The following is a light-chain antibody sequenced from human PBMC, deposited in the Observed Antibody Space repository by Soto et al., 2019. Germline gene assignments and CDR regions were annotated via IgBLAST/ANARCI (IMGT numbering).Light chain of an antibody. Sequence: EIVLTQSPGTLSLSPGERATLSCRASQSVSSSYLAWYQQKPGQGPRLLIYGASSRATGIPDRFSGSGSGKDFTLTISRLEPEDFAVYYCQQYGSSPTVTFGQGTKLEIK. CDR3: QQYGSSPTVT. CDR2: GAS. J-gene: IGKJ2*01. CDR1: QSVSSSY. V-gene: IGKV3-20*01.